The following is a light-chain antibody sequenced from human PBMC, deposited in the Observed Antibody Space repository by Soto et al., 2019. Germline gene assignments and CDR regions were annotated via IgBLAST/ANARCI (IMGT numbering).Light chain of an antibody. V-gene: IGKV3-20*01. CDR1: QSVSSSY. J-gene: IGKJ5*01. CDR2: GAS. Sequence: EIVLTQSPGTLSLSPGERATLSCRASQSVSSSYLAWYQQKPGQAPRLLIYGASSRATAIPDRFSGSGSGTDFTLTISRLEPEDFAVYHCQQYGPITFGQGTRLEIK. CDR3: QQYGPIT.